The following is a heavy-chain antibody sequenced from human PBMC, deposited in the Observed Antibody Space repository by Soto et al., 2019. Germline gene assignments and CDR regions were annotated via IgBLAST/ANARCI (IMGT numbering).Heavy chain of an antibody. D-gene: IGHD6-6*01. CDR3: ARLRSRYSSSSGWFDP. V-gene: IGHV5-10-1*01. Sequence: GESLKISCKGSGYSFTSYWIIWVRQMPGKGLEWMGRIDPSDSYTNYSPSFQGHVTISADKSISTAYLQWSSLKASDTAMYYCARLRSRYSSSSGWFDPWGQGTLVTVSS. CDR1: GYSFTSYW. J-gene: IGHJ5*02. CDR2: IDPSDSYT.